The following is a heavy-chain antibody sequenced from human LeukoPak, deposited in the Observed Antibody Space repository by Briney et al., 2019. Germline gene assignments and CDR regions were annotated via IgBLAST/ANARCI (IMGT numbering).Heavy chain of an antibody. CDR3: ARGSPLCISLTVVVDF. Sequence: PGGSLRLSCAGSGFTFSDYYMSWIRQAPGKGLEWLSCISGSGSTTYYADSVKGRFTISRDNAKNSLYLQMNSLRAEDTALYYCARGSPLCISLTVVVDFWGRGTLVTVPS. CDR1: GFTFSDYY. CDR2: ISGSGSTT. J-gene: IGHJ4*02. D-gene: IGHD3-22*01. V-gene: IGHV3-11*01.